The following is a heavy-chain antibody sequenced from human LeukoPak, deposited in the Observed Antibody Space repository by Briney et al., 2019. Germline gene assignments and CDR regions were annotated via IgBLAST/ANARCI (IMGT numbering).Heavy chain of an antibody. Sequence: QPGGSLGLSCVASGFTLDAYAMHWVRQARGKGLEWVSHINADGGRTYYADSVKGRFTISRDNSKNSLYLETTSLRAEDSALYYCGTRAFYHGLDVWGRGTTVTVSS. V-gene: IGHV3-43*02. CDR1: GFTLDAYA. CDR3: GTRAFYHGLDV. CDR2: INADGGRT. J-gene: IGHJ6*02.